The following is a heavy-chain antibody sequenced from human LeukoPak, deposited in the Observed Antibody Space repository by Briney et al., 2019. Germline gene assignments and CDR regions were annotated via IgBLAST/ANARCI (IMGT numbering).Heavy chain of an antibody. J-gene: IGHJ4*02. D-gene: IGHD6-25*01. CDR3: ARQLPTAAADTRGYFDY. V-gene: IGHV4-39*01. CDR2: AYYGENS. CDR1: GRSISIISSSPYY. Sequence: SQTLSLTCTVSGRSISIISSSPYYWGWMRRAPGKGLEWIGSAYYGENSHYNPSLKSRATLSVDTSNNQFSLKLTSVTAADAAVYFCARQLPTAAADTRGYFDYWGQGTGVTVSS.